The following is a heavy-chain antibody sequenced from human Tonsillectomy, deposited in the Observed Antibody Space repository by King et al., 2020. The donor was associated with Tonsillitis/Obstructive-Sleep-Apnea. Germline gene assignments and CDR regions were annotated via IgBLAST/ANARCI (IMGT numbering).Heavy chain of an antibody. V-gene: IGHV3-23*04. CDR1: GFTFSSYA. CDR2: ISGSGSRT. CDR3: AKDHQGCSTSCYWSIDY. J-gene: IGHJ4*02. D-gene: IGHD2-2*01. Sequence: VQLVESGGGLVQPGGSLRLSCAASGFTFSSYAMSWVRQAPGKGLEWVSAISGSGSRTYYADSVKGRFTISRDNSKNTLNLQMNSLRAEDTAVYYCAKDHQGCSTSCYWSIDYWGQGTLVTVSS.